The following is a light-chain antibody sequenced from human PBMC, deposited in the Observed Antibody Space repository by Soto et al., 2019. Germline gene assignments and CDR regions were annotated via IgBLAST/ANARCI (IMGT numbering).Light chain of an antibody. CDR3: QQYGTSPYT. J-gene: IGKJ2*01. V-gene: IGKV3-11*01. CDR1: QSVNSY. CDR2: DTF. Sequence: EIVLTQSPATLSLSPGERATLSCTASQSVNSYLAWYQHRPGQAPRLLIYDTFNRATGVPARFSGSGSGTDFTLTISSLEPEDFAVYYCQQYGTSPYTFGQGTKLEIK.